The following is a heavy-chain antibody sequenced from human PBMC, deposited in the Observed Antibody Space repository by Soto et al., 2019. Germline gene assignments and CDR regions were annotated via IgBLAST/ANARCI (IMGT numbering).Heavy chain of an antibody. V-gene: IGHV1-3*05. CDR1: GYTFTSYA. CDR2: INAGNGNT. CDR3: ARDPSYYGMDV. J-gene: IGHJ6*02. Sequence: QVQLVQSGAEEKKPGASVKVSCKASGYTFTSYAMHWVRQAPGQRLEWMGWINAGNGNTKYSQKFQGRVTITRDTSASTAYTALSSLRAEDTAVYYCARDPSYYGMDVWGQGTTVTVSS.